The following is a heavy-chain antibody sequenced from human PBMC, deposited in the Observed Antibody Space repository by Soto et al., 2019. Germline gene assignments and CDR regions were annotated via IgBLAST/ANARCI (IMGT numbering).Heavy chain of an antibody. V-gene: IGHV1-69*13. CDR1: GGTFSSYD. D-gene: IGHD3-9*01. Sequence: SVKVSCKASGGTFSSYDISWVRQAPGQGLEWMGGIIASFGTANYAQKFQGRVTITADESTSTAYMGLSSLRSEDTAVYYCARVRLERYFDWSIDYWGQGTLVTVSS. CDR3: ARVRLERYFDWSIDY. J-gene: IGHJ4*02. CDR2: IIASFGTA.